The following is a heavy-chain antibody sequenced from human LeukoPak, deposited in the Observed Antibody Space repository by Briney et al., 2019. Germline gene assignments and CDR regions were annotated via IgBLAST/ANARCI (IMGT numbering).Heavy chain of an antibody. V-gene: IGHV3-9*01. CDR1: GFPFYIYA. CDR2: ISWDSGSV. Sequence: GRSLRLSCAASGFPFYIYAMLWLRPATGKGLEWVVGISWDSGSVDYADSVKGRFIISRDNAKSSLFLQMSSLRAEDTALYYCVKEPTERYYIDYWGQGTLVTVSS. D-gene: IGHD1-1*01. J-gene: IGHJ4*02. CDR3: VKEPTERYYIDY.